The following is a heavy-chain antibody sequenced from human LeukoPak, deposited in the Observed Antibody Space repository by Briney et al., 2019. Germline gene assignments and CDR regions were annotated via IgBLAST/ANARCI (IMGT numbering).Heavy chain of an antibody. D-gene: IGHD2-15*01. CDR1: GYTFTSYD. V-gene: IGHV1-8*01. J-gene: IGHJ5*02. CDR3: AGLPYGYCSGGSCVPEGWFDP. CDR2: MNPNSGNT. Sequence: ASVKVSCTASGYTFTSYDINWVRQATGQGLEWMGWMNPNSGNTGYAQKFQGRVTMTRNTSISTAYMELSSLRSEDTAVYYCAGLPYGYCSGGSCVPEGWFDPWGQGTLVTVSS.